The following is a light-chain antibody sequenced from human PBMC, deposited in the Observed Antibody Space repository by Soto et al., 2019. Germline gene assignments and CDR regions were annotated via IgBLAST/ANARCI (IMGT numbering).Light chain of an antibody. CDR1: SSGVGGYDH. J-gene: IGLJ2*01. Sequence: QSALTQPPSASGSPGQSVTISCTGTSSGVGGYDHVSWYQQHPGKAPKLMISDVSKRPSGVPDRFSGSKSGNSASLTVSGLQAEDEADYYCSSYAGNNNLIFGGGTKLTVL. CDR2: DVS. CDR3: SSYAGNNNLI. V-gene: IGLV2-8*01.